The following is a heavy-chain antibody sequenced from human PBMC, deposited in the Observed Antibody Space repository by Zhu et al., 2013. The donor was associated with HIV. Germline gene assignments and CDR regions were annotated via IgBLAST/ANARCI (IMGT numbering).Heavy chain of an antibody. CDR1: GYTFTFYG. D-gene: IGHD6-13*01. CDR2: INAYNGDT. CDR3: ARARVEAAGTYFTFGDLYYDMDV. V-gene: IGHV1-18*01. Sequence: QVQLVQSGAEVKKPGASVKVSCKASGYTFTFYGISWVRQAPGQGLEWMGYINAYNGDTNYAQKFQGRVTMTSDMSTRTVYMGLSSLRSEDTAVYYCARARVEAAGTYFTFGDLYYDMDVWGQGTTVAVSS. J-gene: IGHJ6*02.